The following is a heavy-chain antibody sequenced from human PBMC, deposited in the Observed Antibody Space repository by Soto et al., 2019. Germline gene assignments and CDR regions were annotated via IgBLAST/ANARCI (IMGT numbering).Heavy chain of an antibody. CDR3: TTLGSHYFYHNFDV. CDR1: GFTFTNAW. J-gene: IGHJ6*02. V-gene: IGHV3-15*07. CDR2: IKMKSEGATT. Sequence: EVQPVESGGGLVTPGGSLRLSCAASGFTFTNAWMNWVRQAPGKGLEWVGLIKMKSEGATTHYAAPVNGRFTISRDDSKKMLYLQMSNLKTEDTAVYYCTTLGSHYFYHNFDVWGQGTTVTVP. D-gene: IGHD1-26*01.